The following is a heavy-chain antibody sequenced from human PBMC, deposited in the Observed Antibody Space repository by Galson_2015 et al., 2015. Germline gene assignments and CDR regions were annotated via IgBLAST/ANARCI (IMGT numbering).Heavy chain of an antibody. V-gene: IGHV1-3*01. CDR1: GYTFTSYA. CDR3: ARGPPTDFPIPDY. D-gene: IGHD2/OR15-2a*01. CDR2: INAGNGNT. Sequence: SVKVSCKASGYTFTSYAMHWVRQAPGQRLEWMGWINAGNGNTKCSQKFQGRVTITRDTSASTAYMELSSLRSEDTAVYYCARGPPTDFPIPDYWGQGTLVTVSS. J-gene: IGHJ4*02.